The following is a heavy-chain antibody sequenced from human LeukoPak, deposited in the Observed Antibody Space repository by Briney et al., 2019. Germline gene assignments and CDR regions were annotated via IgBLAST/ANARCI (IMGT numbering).Heavy chain of an antibody. V-gene: IGHV3-48*03. J-gene: IGHJ6*03. CDR2: ISIVGSTI. D-gene: IGHD1-7*01. Sequence: GGSLRLCFAAHGFRLSCYEMNSGRRAPAKGLERVSYISIVGSTIYYTDCVEGRLTSSRDNAKNTLNRQMSSLRAEDTAVYYCARVELAPYYYYMDVWGKGTTVTVSS. CDR3: ARVELAPYYYYMDV. CDR1: GFRLSCYE.